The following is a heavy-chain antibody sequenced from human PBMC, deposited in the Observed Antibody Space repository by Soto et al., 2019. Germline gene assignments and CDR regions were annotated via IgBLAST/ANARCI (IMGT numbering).Heavy chain of an antibody. CDR2: ISYDGSNK. Sequence: QVQLVESGGGVVQPGRSLRLSCAASGFTFSSYGMHWVRQAPGKGLEWVAVISYDGSNKYYADSVKGRFTISRDNYKNTLYLQMNSLRAEDTAVYYCAKDLTSYYGSGSGALDYWGQGTLVTVSS. J-gene: IGHJ4*02. V-gene: IGHV3-30*18. D-gene: IGHD3-10*01. CDR3: AKDLTSYYGSGSGALDY. CDR1: GFTFSSYG.